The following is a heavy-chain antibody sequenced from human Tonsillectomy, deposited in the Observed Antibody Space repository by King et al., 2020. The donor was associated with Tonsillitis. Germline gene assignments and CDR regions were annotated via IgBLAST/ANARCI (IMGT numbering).Heavy chain of an antibody. V-gene: IGHV4-34*01. CDR2: INHSGST. D-gene: IGHD6-19*01. CDR3: ARVNGIAVATFDF. CDR1: GGSFSGYY. J-gene: IGHJ4*02. Sequence: VQLQQWGAGLLKPSETLSLTCAVYGGSFSGYYWSWIRQPPGKGLEWIGEINHSGSTNYNPSLESRVTVSVDTSKNQFSLNLNSVTTADTAVYYCARVNGIAVATFDFWGQGTLVPSPQ.